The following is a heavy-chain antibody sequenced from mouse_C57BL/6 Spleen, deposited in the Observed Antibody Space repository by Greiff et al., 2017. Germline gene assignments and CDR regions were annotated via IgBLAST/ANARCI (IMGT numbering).Heavy chain of an antibody. Sequence: EVKLMESGGGLVKPGGSLKLSCAASGFTFSDYGMHWVRQAPEKGLEWVAYISSGRSTIYYADTVKGRFTISRENAKNTLFLQMTSLRSEDTAMYYCARGYYRYYAMDYWGQGTSVTVSS. J-gene: IGHJ4*01. CDR1: GFTFSDYG. CDR2: ISSGRSTI. D-gene: IGHD2-3*01. V-gene: IGHV5-17*01. CDR3: ARGYYRYYAMDY.